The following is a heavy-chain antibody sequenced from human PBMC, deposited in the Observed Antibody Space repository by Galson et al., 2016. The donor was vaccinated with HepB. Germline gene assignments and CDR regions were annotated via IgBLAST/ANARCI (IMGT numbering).Heavy chain of an antibody. V-gene: IGHV1-46*01. D-gene: IGHD3-16*01. J-gene: IGHJ2*01. Sequence: SVKVSCKASGYTFTSYYMHWVRQAPGQGLEWMGIINPSGGSTSYAQKFQGRVTMTRDTSTSTVYMELSSLRSEDTAVYYCAREGLFRLGDPKGGYFDLWGRGTLVTVSS. CDR3: AREGLFRLGDPKGGYFDL. CDR1: GYTFTSYY. CDR2: INPSGGST.